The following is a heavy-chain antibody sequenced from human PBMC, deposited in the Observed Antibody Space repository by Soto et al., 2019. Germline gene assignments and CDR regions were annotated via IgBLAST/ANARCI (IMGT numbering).Heavy chain of an antibody. CDR3: ARGDSTDCSNGVCSFFYNHDMDV. J-gene: IGHJ6*02. CDR1: GYRFTDYH. CDR2: INPKSGGT. Sequence: ASVKVSCKASGYRFTDYHIHWVRQAPGQGLEWLGRINPKSGGTSTAQKFQGWVTMTTDTSISTASMELTRLTSDDTAIYYCARGDSTDCSNGVCSFFYNHDMDVWGQGTTVTVSS. V-gene: IGHV1-2*04. D-gene: IGHD2-8*01.